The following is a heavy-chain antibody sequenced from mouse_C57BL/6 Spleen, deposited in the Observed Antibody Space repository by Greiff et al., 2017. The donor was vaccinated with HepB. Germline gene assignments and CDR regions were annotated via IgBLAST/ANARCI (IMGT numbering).Heavy chain of an antibody. D-gene: IGHD2-12*01. V-gene: IGHV1-82*01. Sequence: VQLQQSGPELVKPGASVKISCKASGYSFSSSWMNWVKQRPGKGLEWIGRIYPGDGDTNYNGKFKGKATLTADKSSSTAYMQLSSLTSEDSAVYFCARDYFSLDYWGQGTTLTVSS. J-gene: IGHJ2*01. CDR2: IYPGDGDT. CDR1: GYSFSSSW. CDR3: ARDYFSLDY.